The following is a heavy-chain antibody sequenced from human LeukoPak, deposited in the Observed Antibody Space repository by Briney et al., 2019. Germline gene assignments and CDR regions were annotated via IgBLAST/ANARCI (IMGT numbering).Heavy chain of an antibody. CDR1: GGSFSGYY. D-gene: IGHD1-20*01. J-gene: IGHJ5*02. Sequence: ASETLSLTSVVYGGSFSGYYWSWIRQPPGKGLERIGEINHSGSTNYNPSLKSRVTISVDTSKNQFPLKLRSVTAADTAVYYCARAGNWNRGRRSYNWFDPWGQGTLVTVSS. CDR2: INHSGST. CDR3: ARAGNWNRGRRSYNWFDP. V-gene: IGHV4-34*01.